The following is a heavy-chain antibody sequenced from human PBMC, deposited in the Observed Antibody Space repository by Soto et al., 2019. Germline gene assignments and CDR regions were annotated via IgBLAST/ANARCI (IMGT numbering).Heavy chain of an antibody. CDR3: VVGGSYYISYSYGMEV. CDR2: IDPSDSYT. D-gene: IGHD3-10*01. Sequence: GESLKISCKGSGYSFTNYWINWVRQMPGKGLEWMGRIDPSDSYTNYSPSFQGHVTISADKSISTAYLQWSSLKASDTAMYYCVVGGSYYISYSYGMEVWGQGTRVTVS. V-gene: IGHV5-10-1*01. J-gene: IGHJ6*02. CDR1: GYSFTNYW.